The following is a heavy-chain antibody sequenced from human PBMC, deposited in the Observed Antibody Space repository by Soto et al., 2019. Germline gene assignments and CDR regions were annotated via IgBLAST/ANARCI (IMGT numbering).Heavy chain of an antibody. CDR3: TRDVLRFLEWLLPYGMDV. CDR1: GFTFGDYA. D-gene: IGHD3-3*01. J-gene: IGHJ6*02. CDR2: IRSKAYGGTT. V-gene: IGHV3-49*03. Sequence: GGSLRLSCAASGFTFGDYAMSWFRQAPGKGLEWVGFIRSKAYGGTTEYAASVKGRFTISRDDSKSIAYLQMNSLKTEDTAVYYCTRDVLRFLEWLLPYGMDVWGQGTTVTVSS.